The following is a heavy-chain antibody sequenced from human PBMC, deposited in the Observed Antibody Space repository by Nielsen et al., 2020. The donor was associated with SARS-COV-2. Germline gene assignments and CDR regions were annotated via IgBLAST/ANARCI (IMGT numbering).Heavy chain of an antibody. J-gene: IGHJ4*02. V-gene: IGHV3-9*01. D-gene: IGHD6-19*01. CDR3: AKDIRSSGTYYFDY. CDR1: GFTFDDYA. CDR2: ISWNSGTI. Sequence: SLKISCAASGFTFDDYAMHWVRQAPGKGLEWVSGISWNSGTIVYADSVKGRFTISRDNAKNSLYLQMNSLRAEDTALYYCAKDIRSSGTYYFDYWGQGTLVTVSS.